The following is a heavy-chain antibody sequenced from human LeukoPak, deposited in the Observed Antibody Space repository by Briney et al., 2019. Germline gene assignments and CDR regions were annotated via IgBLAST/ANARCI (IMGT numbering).Heavy chain of an antibody. V-gene: IGHV3-23*01. Sequence: ASVKVSCKASGGTFSSYAMSWVRQAPGKGLEWVSAISGSGGSTYYADSVKGRFTISRDNSKNTLYLQMNSLRAEDTAVYYCAKSSIAAASDYWGQGTLVTVSS. D-gene: IGHD6-13*01. J-gene: IGHJ4*02. CDR1: GGTFSSYA. CDR3: AKSSIAAASDY. CDR2: ISGSGGST.